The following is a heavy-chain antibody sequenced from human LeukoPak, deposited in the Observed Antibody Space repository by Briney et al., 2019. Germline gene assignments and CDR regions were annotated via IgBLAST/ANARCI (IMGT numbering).Heavy chain of an antibody. CDR2: IYPGDSDT. CDR3: ARPPANYYGSGSYYSY. D-gene: IGHD3-10*01. V-gene: IGHV5-51*01. CDR1: GYSFTSYW. Sequence: GESLKISCKGSGYSFTSYWIGWVRQMPGKGLEWMGIIYPGDSDTRYSPSFQGQVTISADKSIGTAYLQWSSLKASDTAMYYCARPPANYYGSGSYYSYWGQGTLVTVSS. J-gene: IGHJ4*02.